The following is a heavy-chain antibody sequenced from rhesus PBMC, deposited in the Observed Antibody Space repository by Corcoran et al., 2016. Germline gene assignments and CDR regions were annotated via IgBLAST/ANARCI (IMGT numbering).Heavy chain of an antibody. CDR3: ARAAPGVDYAFDV. CDR2: IGGSSGRT. CDR1: GGSLSGHN. D-gene: IGHD3-34*01. V-gene: IGHV4S5*01. Sequence: QVQLQESGPGLVKPSETLSLPCAVSGGSLSGHNGNWIRQPPGKGLDWIGYIGGSSGRTDYNSSLKTRVTISTDTSKNQFSLNLISVTAADTAVYYCARAAPGVDYAFDVWGQGLRVTVSS. J-gene: IGHJ3*01.